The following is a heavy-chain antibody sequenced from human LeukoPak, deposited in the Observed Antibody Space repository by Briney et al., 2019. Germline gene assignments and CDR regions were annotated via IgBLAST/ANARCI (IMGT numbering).Heavy chain of an antibody. J-gene: IGHJ4*02. CDR2: IYNTGST. CDR1: GDSITSHY. V-gene: IGHV4-59*11. D-gene: IGHD3-10*01. Sequence: SETLSLTCPVSGDSITSHYWNWLRQPPGEGLEWIGYIYNTGSTNYNPSLTSRGSLPAETSNSRFALWLYSVTAGVTVVYDCARERGEGYCGERILVTVSS. CDR3: ARERGEGY.